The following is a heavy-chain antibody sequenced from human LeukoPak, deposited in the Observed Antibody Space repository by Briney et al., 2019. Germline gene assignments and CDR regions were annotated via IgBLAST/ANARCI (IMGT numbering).Heavy chain of an antibody. J-gene: IGHJ4*02. Sequence: GESLKISCKGSVNSFTTYWTAWVRQMPGKGLEWMGIIYPGDTNTRYSPSFQGQVTTSAAKSISTAYLKWSSLKASDTAMYYCARLSSSGWYGDYWGQGTLVTVSS. D-gene: IGHD6-19*01. CDR3: ARLSSSGWYGDY. CDR2: IYPGDTNT. CDR1: VNSFTTYW. V-gene: IGHV5-51*01.